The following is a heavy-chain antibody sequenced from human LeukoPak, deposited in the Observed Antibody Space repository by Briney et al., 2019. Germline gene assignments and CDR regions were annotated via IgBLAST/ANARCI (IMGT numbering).Heavy chain of an antibody. CDR2: ISGSGGST. D-gene: IGHD4-17*01. Sequence: GGSLRLSCAASGFTFSSYAMSWVRQAPGKGLEWVSAISGSGGSTYYADSVKGRFTISRDNSKNTLYLQMNSLRAEDTAVYYCTRDDYGETFDYWGQGTLVTVSS. V-gene: IGHV3-23*01. CDR3: TRDDYGETFDY. CDR1: GFTFSSYA. J-gene: IGHJ4*02.